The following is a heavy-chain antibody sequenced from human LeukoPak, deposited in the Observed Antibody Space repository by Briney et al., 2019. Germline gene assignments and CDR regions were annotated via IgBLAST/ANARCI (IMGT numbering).Heavy chain of an antibody. J-gene: IGHJ4*02. D-gene: IGHD1-7*01. V-gene: IGHV3-21*01. CDR2: ISSSSSYI. Sequence: PGGSLRLSCAASGFTFSSYSMNWVRQAPGKGLEWVSSISSSSSYIYYADSVKGRFTISRDNAKNSLYLQMNSLRAEDTAVYYCARDGGVLELGLPVDYWGQGTLVTVSS. CDR3: ARDGGVLELGLPVDY. CDR1: GFTFSSYS.